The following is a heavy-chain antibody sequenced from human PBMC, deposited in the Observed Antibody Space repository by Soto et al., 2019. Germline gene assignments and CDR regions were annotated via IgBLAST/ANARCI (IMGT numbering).Heavy chain of an antibody. CDR3: AREYDSSGYHYTP. J-gene: IGHJ5*02. CDR1: GYTLIGYE. Sequence: ASLKDYCTASGYTLIGYEMHWVRQATGQGLEWMGWINPNSGGTKYAQKFQGRVIMTRDTSISTAYMELSRLRSDDTAVYYCAREYDSSGYHYTPWGQGTLVTVSS. CDR2: INPNSGGT. V-gene: IGHV1-2*02. D-gene: IGHD3-22*01.